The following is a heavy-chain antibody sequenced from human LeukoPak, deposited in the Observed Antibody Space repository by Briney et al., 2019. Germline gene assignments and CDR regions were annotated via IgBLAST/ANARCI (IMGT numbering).Heavy chain of an antibody. CDR3: ARRGNTAYGRGAFDI. CDR2: INHSGST. V-gene: IGHV4-34*01. D-gene: IGHD5-18*01. CDR1: GGSFSGYY. J-gene: IGHJ3*02. Sequence: PSETLSLTCAVYGGSFSGYYWSWIRQPPGKGLEWIGEINHSGSTNYNPSLKSRVTISVDKSKNQFSLKLSSVTAADTAVYYCARRGNTAYGRGAFDIWGQGTMVTVSS.